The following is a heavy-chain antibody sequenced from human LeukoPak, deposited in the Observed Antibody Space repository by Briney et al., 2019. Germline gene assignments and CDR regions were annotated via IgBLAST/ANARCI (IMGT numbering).Heavy chain of an antibody. CDR1: GGSISSSNW. CDR2: IYHSGST. V-gene: IGHV4-4*02. D-gene: IGHD4-11*01. Sequence: SETPSLTCAVSGGSISSSNWWSWVRQPPGKGLEWIGEIYHSGSTNYNPSLKSRVTISVDTSKNQFSLKVNSVTAADTAVYYCARLPPRLYTKAHKYYDYITDVWGQGTTVTVSS. J-gene: IGHJ6*02. CDR3: ARLPPRLYTKAHKYYDYITDV.